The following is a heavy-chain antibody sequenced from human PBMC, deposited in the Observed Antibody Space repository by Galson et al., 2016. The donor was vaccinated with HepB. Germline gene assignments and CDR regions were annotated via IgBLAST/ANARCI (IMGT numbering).Heavy chain of an antibody. CDR1: GFTFSSYG. D-gene: IGHD3-3*01. Sequence: SLRLSCAASGFTFSSYGMHWVRQAPGKGLEWVAVISSAGRHKYYADSVKGRFAISRDNSKNSLYLQMNSLRAEDTAVYYCAKGFRSRVMHVWGQGTTVTVSS. CDR3: AKGFRSRVMHV. V-gene: IGHV3-30*18. CDR2: ISSAGRHK. J-gene: IGHJ6*02.